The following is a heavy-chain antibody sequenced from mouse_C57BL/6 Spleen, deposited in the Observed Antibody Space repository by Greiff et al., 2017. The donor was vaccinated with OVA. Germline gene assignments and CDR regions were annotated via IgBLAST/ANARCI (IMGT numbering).Heavy chain of an antibody. CDR1: GFSLTSYG. V-gene: IGHV2-4*01. CDR2: IWSGGST. CDR3: AKTDYGGKDAMDY. J-gene: IGHJ4*01. Sequence: QVQLKESGPGLVQPSQSLSITCTVSGFSLTSYGVHWVRQPPGKGLEWLGVIWSGGSTDYNAAFISRLSISKDNSKSQVFFKMNSLQADDTAIYYGAKTDYGGKDAMDYWGQGTSVTVSS. D-gene: IGHD1-1*02.